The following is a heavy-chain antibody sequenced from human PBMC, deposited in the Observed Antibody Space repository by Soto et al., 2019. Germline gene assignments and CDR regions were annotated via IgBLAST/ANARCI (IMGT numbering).Heavy chain of an antibody. CDR1: GFTFSSYA. J-gene: IGHJ4*02. CDR3: ARRGSGSYYDY. CDR2: VSGSGDST. V-gene: IGHV3-23*01. Sequence: EVQLLESGGGLVQPGGSLRRSCAASGFTFSSYAMRWVHQAPGKGLEWVSAVSGSGDSTYYADSVKGRFTVSRDTSKSTLYLQMNSLRAEGTAVYYCARRGSGSYYDYWGQGTLVTVSS. D-gene: IGHD1-26*01.